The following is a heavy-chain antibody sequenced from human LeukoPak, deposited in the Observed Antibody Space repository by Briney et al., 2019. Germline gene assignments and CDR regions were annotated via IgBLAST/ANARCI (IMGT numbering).Heavy chain of an antibody. V-gene: IGHV3-30*18. D-gene: IGHD6-13*01. CDR1: GFTFSSYG. Sequence: GGSLRLSCAASGFTFSSYGMHWVRQAPGKGLEWVAVISYDGSNKYYADSVKGRFTISRDNTKNTLYLQMNSLRAEDTAVYYCAKDRASSSWVKGYYYYGMDVWGKGTTVTVSS. J-gene: IGHJ6*04. CDR2: ISYDGSNK. CDR3: AKDRASSSWVKGYYYYGMDV.